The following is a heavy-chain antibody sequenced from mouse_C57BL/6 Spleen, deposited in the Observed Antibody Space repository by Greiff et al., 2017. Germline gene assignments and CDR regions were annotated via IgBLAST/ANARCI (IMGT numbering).Heavy chain of an antibody. D-gene: IGHD1-1*01. CDR1: GYTFTSYG. CDR3: SHDTGFAY. J-gene: IGHJ3*01. CDR2: ISPSSGNT. Sequence: VQLKHPGAELVRPGASVKLSCKASGYTFTSYGISWVKQRPGQGLEWIGEISPSSGNTYYNEKFKGKATLTADKSSSKAYMRLRSLTSEASAVYFFSHDTGFAYWGQGTLGTVSA. V-gene: IGHV1-81*01.